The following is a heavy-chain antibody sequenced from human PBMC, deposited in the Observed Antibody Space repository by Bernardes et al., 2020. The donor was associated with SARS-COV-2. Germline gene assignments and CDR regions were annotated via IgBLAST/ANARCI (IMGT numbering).Heavy chain of an antibody. CDR2: IYSGDGGST. J-gene: IGHJ4*02. D-gene: IGHD1-26*01. V-gene: IGHV3-53*01. CDR1: GFSVTSSF. Sequence: GGSLRLSCAASGFSVTSSFLTWVRRPPGKGLEWVSIIYSGDGGSTYYADSVKGRFTISRDTSMNTLFLQMDSVRAEDTAVYYCARVSGSYYWDYFFADWGQGAPVTVSS. CDR3: ARVSGSYYWDYFFAD.